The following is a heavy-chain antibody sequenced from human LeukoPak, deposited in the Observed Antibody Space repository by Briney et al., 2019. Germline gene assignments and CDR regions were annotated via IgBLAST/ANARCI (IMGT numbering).Heavy chain of an antibody. V-gene: IGHV3-7*01. CDR3: ASQITMIENWFDP. J-gene: IGHJ5*02. D-gene: IGHD3-22*01. CDR2: IIKDGSDK. Sequence: GGSLRLSCEGSGFTFSDYWMGWVRQAPGKGLEWVANIIKDGSDKYYVDSVKGRFSISRDNAKNSVYLQMSGLRVEDTAVYYCASQITMIENWFDPWGQGTLVTVSS. CDR1: GFTFSDYW.